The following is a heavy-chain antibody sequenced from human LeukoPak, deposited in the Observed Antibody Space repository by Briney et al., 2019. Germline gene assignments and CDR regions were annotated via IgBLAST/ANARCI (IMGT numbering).Heavy chain of an antibody. CDR2: IYSGGST. V-gene: IGHV3-66*01. Sequence: PGGSLRLSCAASGFTVSSNYMSWVRQAPGKGLEWVSVIYSGGSTYYADSVKGRFTISRDNSKNTLYLQMNSLGAEDTAVYYCARDRGEGDYEIFDYWGQGTLVTVSS. CDR3: ARDRGEGDYEIFDY. D-gene: IGHD4-17*01. CDR1: GFTVSSNY. J-gene: IGHJ4*02.